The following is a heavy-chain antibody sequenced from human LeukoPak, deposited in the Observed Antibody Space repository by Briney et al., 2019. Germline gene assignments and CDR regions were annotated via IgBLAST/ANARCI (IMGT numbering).Heavy chain of an antibody. J-gene: IGHJ4*02. CDR1: GFTFRNHG. V-gene: IGHV3-33*01. Sequence: GRSLRLSCAASGFTFRNHGMHWVRQAPGKGLEGVAIIWYDVSNAYYADSVKGRFTVSRDNSKKVLYLQMNSLRVEDTAVYYCARDRGAGKYYDYWGQGTQVTVSS. D-gene: IGHD4/OR15-4a*01. CDR3: ARDRGAGKYYDY. CDR2: IWYDVSNA.